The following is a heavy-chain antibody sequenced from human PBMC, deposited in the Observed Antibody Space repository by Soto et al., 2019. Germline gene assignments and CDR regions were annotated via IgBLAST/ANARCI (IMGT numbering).Heavy chain of an antibody. CDR3: ARLESAFDI. V-gene: IGHV4-39*01. J-gene: IGHJ3*02. CDR2: TFYSGGT. Sequence: PSETLSLTCTVSGGSLSSRSYHCGWIRQPPGQGPECIGNTFYSGGTYYNPSLKSRVTTSVDTSKNQFSLLLSSVTAADTAVYYCARLESAFDIWGQGTMVTVSS. CDR1: GGSLSSRSYH. D-gene: IGHD1-1*01.